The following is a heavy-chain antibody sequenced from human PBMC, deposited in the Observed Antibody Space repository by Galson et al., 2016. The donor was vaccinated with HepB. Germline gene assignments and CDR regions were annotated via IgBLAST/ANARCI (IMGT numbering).Heavy chain of an antibody. J-gene: IGHJ4*02. CDR2: IDPSDYDT. V-gene: IGHV5-10-1*01. CDR1: GYTLTTYW. Sequence: QSGAEVKKPGESLKIFCKASGYTLTTYWITWVRQVPGKGMEWGGRIDPSDYDTNYNPSFFGQVTISTDRSISTAYLQWSSLKASDSAIYYCARQGRYHFESKGDYWGPGTLVTVSS. D-gene: IGHD3-3*02. CDR3: ARQGRYHFESKGDY.